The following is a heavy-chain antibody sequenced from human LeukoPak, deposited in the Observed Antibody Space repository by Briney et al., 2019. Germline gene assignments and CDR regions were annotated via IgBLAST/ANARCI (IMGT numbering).Heavy chain of an antibody. CDR1: GGSISSGGYY. CDR2: TYYSGST. J-gene: IGHJ5*02. V-gene: IGHV4-31*03. Sequence: SSQTLSLTCTVSGGSISSGGYYWSWIRQHPGKGLEWIGYTYYSGSTYCNPSLKSRVTISVDTSKNQFSLKLSSVTAADTAVYYCARVGESSSWYGWFDPWGQGTLVTVSS. CDR3: ARVGESSSWYGWFDP. D-gene: IGHD6-13*01.